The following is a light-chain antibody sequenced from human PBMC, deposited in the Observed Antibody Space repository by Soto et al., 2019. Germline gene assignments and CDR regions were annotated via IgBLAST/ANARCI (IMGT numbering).Light chain of an antibody. V-gene: IGKV3-11*01. J-gene: IGKJ1*01. CDR1: QSVSSY. Sequence: EIVLTQSPATLSLSPGERATLSCRASQSVSSYLAWYQQKPGQAPRLLIYHASNRATGIPARFSGSGSGTDFTLTISSLEPEHFAVYYCQQRSNWPPTWTFGQGTKVEIK. CDR2: HAS. CDR3: QQRSNWPPTWT.